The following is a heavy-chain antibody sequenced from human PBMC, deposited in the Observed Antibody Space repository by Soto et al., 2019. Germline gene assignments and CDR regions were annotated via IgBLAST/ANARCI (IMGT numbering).Heavy chain of an antibody. V-gene: IGHV1-69*02. CDR3: ATYYYDSSGYYPNWFDP. D-gene: IGHD3-22*01. CDR1: GGTFSSYT. Sequence: QVQLVQSGAEVKKPGSSVKVSCKASGGTFSSYTISWVRQAPGQGLEWMGRIIPILGIANYAQKFQGRVTITAXXSXSIXYMELSSLRSEDTAVYYCATYYYDSSGYYPNWFDPWGQGTLVTVSP. J-gene: IGHJ5*02. CDR2: IIPILGIA.